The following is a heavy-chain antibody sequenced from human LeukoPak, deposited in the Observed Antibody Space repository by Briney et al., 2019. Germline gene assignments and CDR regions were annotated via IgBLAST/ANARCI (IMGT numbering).Heavy chain of an antibody. CDR2: LSVSGSST. Sequence: GGSLRLSCAPSGFTFSNYATSWVRQAPGGGLDWLSSLSVSGSSTYYADSVKSRFTISRDNSKNTLYLQMNSMRVEDTAAYYCAKDPHSDYGSGSPPFMDVWGHRTTVAVSS. D-gene: IGHD3-10*01. V-gene: IGHV3-23*01. J-gene: IGHJ6*02. CDR3: AKDPHSDYGSGSPPFMDV. CDR1: GFTFSNYA.